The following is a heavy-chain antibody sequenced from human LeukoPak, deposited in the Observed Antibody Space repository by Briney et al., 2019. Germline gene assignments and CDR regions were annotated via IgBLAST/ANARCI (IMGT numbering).Heavy chain of an antibody. CDR3: ARAYGYSSSWSYYYYYGMDV. CDR1: GYTFTSYD. Sequence: ASVKVSCKASGYTFTSYDINWARQATGQGLEWMGWMNPNSGNTGYAQKFQGRVPMTRNTSISTAYMELSSLRSEDTAVYYCARAYGYSSSWSYYYYYGMDVWGQGTTVTVSS. V-gene: IGHV1-8*01. J-gene: IGHJ6*02. CDR2: MNPNSGNT. D-gene: IGHD6-13*01.